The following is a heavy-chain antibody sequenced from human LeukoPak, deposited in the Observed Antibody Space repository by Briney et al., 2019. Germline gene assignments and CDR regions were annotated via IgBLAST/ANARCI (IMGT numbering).Heavy chain of an antibody. Sequence: GASVKVSCKASGGTFSSYAISWVRQAPGQGLEWMGGIIPIFGTANYAQKFQGRVTITADESTSTAYMELSSLRSEDTAVYYCARSGQQLGGDEYFQHWGQGTLVTVSS. D-gene: IGHD6-13*01. CDR1: GGTFSSYA. CDR2: IIPIFGTA. CDR3: ARSGQQLGGDEYFQH. V-gene: IGHV1-69*13. J-gene: IGHJ1*01.